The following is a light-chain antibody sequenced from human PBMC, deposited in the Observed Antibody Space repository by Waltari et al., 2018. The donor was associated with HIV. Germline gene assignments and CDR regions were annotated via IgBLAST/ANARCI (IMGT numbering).Light chain of an antibody. V-gene: IGLV2-14*01. Sequence: QFALTQPASVSGSPGQSITVSCTGTNSDIGYYNYVSWYQQHPGKAPKLIIYEVSNRPSEVSNRFSGSKSGNTASLTISGLQAEDEADYFCSSLTNSATLSVLFGGGTKLTVL. CDR2: EVS. CDR3: SSLTNSATLSVL. CDR1: NSDIGYYNY. J-gene: IGLJ3*02.